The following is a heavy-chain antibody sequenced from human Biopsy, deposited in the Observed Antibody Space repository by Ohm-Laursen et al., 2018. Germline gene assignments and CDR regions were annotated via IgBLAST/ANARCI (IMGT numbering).Heavy chain of an antibody. J-gene: IGHJ4*02. CDR2: IYSGGNT. CDR1: GDSLSSGPDN. D-gene: IGHD6-19*01. V-gene: IGHV4-61*01. CDR3: ARGRRTSGWPYFDS. Sequence: PGTLSLTCTVSGDSLSSGPDNWSWIRQPPGQGLEYIGFIYSGGNTNYSPSLQNRVTMSVDTSKNQFSLKLSSVIAADTAVYYCARGRRTSGWPYFDSWGQGTLVTVSS.